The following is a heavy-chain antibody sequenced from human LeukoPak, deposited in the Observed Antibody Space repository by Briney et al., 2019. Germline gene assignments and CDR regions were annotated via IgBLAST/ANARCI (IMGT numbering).Heavy chain of an antibody. CDR1: GGSFRGYY. V-gene: IGHV4-34*01. J-gene: IGHJ4*02. D-gene: IGHD4-17*01. Sequence: SETLSLTCAVYGGSFRGYYWSWIRQPPGKGLEWIGEINHSGSTNYNPSLKSRVTISVDTSKNQFSLKLSSVTAADTAVYYCARGVPYGDYYFDYWGQGTLVTVSS. CDR2: INHSGST. CDR3: ARGVPYGDYYFDY.